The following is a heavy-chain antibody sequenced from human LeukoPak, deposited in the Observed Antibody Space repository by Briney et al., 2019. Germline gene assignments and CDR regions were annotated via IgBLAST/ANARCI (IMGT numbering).Heavy chain of an antibody. V-gene: IGHV1-69*04. J-gene: IGHJ5*02. CDR3: ARDTLATPTTLAFDP. Sequence: SVKVSCKASGGTFSSYAISWVRQAPGQGLEWMGRIIPILGIANYAQKFQGRVTITADKSTSTAYMELSSLRSEDTAVYYCARDTLATPTTLAFDPWGQGTLVTVSS. D-gene: IGHD5-12*01. CDR1: GGTFSSYA. CDR2: IIPILGIA.